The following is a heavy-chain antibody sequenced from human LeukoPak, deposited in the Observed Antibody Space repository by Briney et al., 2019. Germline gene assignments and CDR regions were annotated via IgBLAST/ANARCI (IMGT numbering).Heavy chain of an antibody. J-gene: IGHJ4*02. D-gene: IGHD3-22*01. V-gene: IGHV3-48*01. CDR2: ISGGGGTI. CDR3: ARNQEIDYYDSSGFYWGVEY. CDR1: GFTFSAYS. Sequence: GGSLRLSCAASGFTFSAYSMNWVRQAPGKGLEWVSFISGGGGTIYYADSVKGRFTISRDNAKNSLHLQMDSLRVEDTAVYYCARNQEIDYYDSSGFYWGVEYWGQGTVVTVSS.